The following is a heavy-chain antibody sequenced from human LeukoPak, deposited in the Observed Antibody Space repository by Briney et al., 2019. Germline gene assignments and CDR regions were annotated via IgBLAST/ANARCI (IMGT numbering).Heavy chain of an antibody. CDR1: GCTFTSYD. CDR3: ARGTRGDILTGYSLGY. D-gene: IGHD3-9*01. CDR2: MNPNSGNT. Sequence: ASVKVSCKASGCTFTSYDINWVRQATGQGLEWMGWMNPNSGNTGYAQKFQGRVTMTRNTSISIAYMEVSSLRSEDTAVYYCARGTRGDILTGYSLGYWGQGTLVTVSS. J-gene: IGHJ4*02. V-gene: IGHV1-8*01.